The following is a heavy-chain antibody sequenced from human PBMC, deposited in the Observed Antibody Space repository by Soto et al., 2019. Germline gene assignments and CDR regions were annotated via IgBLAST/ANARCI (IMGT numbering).Heavy chain of an antibody. CDR3: ATNSYYDILTGYYNPDY. D-gene: IGHD3-9*01. CDR1: GFTFSDYY. V-gene: IGHV3-11*06. J-gene: IGHJ4*02. Sequence: GGSLRLSCAASGFTFSDYYMSWIRQAPGKGLEWVSYISSSSSYTNYADSVKGRFTISRDNAKNSLYLQMNSLRAEDTAVYYCATNSYYDILTGYYNPDYWGQGTLVTVSS. CDR2: ISSSSSYT.